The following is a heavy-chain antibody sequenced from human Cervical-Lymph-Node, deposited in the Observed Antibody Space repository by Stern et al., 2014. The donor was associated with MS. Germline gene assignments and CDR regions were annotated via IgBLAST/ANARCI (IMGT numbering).Heavy chain of an antibody. D-gene: IGHD1-26*01. V-gene: IGHV3-7*01. Sequence: EVQLVESGGGLVQPGGSLRLSCAASGFTFSSYWMTWVRQSPGKGLEWVANIKQDGSEQYYANPVKGRFSISRDNAKNSLSLQMNSLRVEDTAVYYCARDLVAATRRGSFDIWGQGTMVTVSS. CDR3: ARDLVAATRRGSFDI. CDR1: GFTFSSYW. J-gene: IGHJ3*02. CDR2: IKQDGSEQ.